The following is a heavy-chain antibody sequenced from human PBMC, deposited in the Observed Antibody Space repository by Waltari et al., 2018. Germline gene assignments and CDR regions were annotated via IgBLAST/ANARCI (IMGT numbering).Heavy chain of an antibody. J-gene: IGHJ5*02. CDR1: GIIFRNYD. CDR2: ITSSGTI. Sequence: EVQLVEAGGGLLPPGGSLRLSCAASGIIFRNYDLNWVRQAPGKGLDWIAYITSSGTIYYADPGKGRFTISSDNAKDSLYLQMNSLRAEDTAVYYCVRDLRSGSEVLTWGRGTLVTVSS. V-gene: IGHV3-48*04. CDR3: VRDLRSGSEVLT. D-gene: IGHD3-22*01.